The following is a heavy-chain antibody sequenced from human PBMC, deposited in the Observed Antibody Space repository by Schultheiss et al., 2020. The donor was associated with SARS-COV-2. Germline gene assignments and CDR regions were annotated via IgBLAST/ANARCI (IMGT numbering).Heavy chain of an antibody. CDR3: ARDNVDTAMVVGLDGMDV. CDR2: IWYDGSNK. CDR1: GFTFSSYG. Sequence: GGSLRLSCAASGFTFSSYGMHWVRQAPGKGLEWVAVIWYDGSNKYYADSVKGRFTISRDNSKNTLYLQMNSLRAEDTAVYYCARDNVDTAMVVGLDGMDVWGQGTTVTVSS. D-gene: IGHD5-18*01. J-gene: IGHJ6*02. V-gene: IGHV3-33*08.